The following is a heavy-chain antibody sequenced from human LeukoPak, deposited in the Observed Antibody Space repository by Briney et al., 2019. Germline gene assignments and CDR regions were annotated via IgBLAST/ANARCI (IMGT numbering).Heavy chain of an antibody. CDR1: GGTFSSYA. D-gene: IGHD5-18*01. CDR3: ATLRYSYGPKGYYYYGMDV. CDR2: IIPIFGTA. Sequence: ASVKVSCKASGGTFSSYAISWVRQAPGQGLEWMGGIIPIFGTANYAQKLQGRVTMTTDTSTSTAYMELRSLRSDDTAVYYCATLRYSYGPKGYYYYGMDVWGQGTTVTVSS. J-gene: IGHJ6*02. V-gene: IGHV1-69*05.